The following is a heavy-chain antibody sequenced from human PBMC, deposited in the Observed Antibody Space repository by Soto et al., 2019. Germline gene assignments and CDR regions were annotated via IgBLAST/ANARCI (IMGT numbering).Heavy chain of an antibody. J-gene: IGHJ4*02. D-gene: IGHD3-22*01. CDR3: ARGVQYDSSGYYYFY. Sequence: QVQLVQSGAEVKKPGSSVKVSCKASGGTFSSYAISWVRQAPGQGLEWMGGIIPIFGTANYAQKFQGRVKITAEESTKQGHMELRSPRSGETAVDYCARGVQYDSSGYYYFYWGQGTLVTVSS. CDR2: IIPIFGTA. CDR1: GGTFSSYA. V-gene: IGHV1-69*01.